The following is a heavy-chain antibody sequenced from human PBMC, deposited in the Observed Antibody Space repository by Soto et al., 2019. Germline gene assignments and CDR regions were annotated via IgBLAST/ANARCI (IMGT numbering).Heavy chain of an antibody. V-gene: IGHV4-30-4*01. D-gene: IGHD3-22*01. CDR1: GGSISSGDYY. Sequence: QVQLQESGPGLVKPSQTLSLTCTVSGGSISSGDYYWSWIRQPPGKGLEWIGYIYYSGSTYYNPSLKSRVTISVDTVKNQFSLKLSSVTAADTAVYYCARAGYYYDSSGYSYYFDYWGQGTLVTVSS. CDR2: IYYSGST. J-gene: IGHJ4*02. CDR3: ARAGYYYDSSGYSYYFDY.